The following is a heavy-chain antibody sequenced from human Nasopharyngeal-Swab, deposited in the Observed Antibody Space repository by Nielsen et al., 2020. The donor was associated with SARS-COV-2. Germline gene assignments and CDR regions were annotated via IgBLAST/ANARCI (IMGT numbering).Heavy chain of an antibody. J-gene: IGHJ6*03. CDR1: GYTFTSYA. CDR3: ARGYPTGYSSSWRPYYYYYMDV. CDR2: INAGNGNT. V-gene: IGHV1-3*01. D-gene: IGHD6-13*01. Sequence: ASVKVSCKASGYTFTSYAMHWVRQAPGQRLEWMGWINAGNGNTKYSQKFQGRVTITRDTSASTAYMELSSLRSEDTAVYYCARGYPTGYSSSWRPYYYYYMDVWGKGTTVTASS.